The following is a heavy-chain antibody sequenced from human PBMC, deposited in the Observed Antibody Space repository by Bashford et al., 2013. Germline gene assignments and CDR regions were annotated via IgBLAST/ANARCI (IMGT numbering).Heavy chain of an antibody. CDR1: GFTFSSYG. Sequence: RLSCAASGFTFSSYGMHWVRQAPGKGLEWVAVIWYDGSNKYYADSVKGRFTISRDNSKNSLYLQMNSLRAEDTAVYYCARVNYDYVWGSYRSYFDYWGQGTLVTVSS. V-gene: IGHV3-33*01. J-gene: IGHJ4*02. CDR2: IWYDGSNK. CDR3: ARVNYDYVWGSYRSYFDY. D-gene: IGHD3-16*02.